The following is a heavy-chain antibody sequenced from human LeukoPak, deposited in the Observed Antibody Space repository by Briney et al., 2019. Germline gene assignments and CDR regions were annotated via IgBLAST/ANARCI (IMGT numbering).Heavy chain of an antibody. D-gene: IGHD6-13*01. CDR3: VREFYPEHSSRWYRWFDP. V-gene: IGHV3-66*01. CDR1: GFTVSSNF. CDR2: IYSGGDT. J-gene: IGHJ5*02. Sequence: PGGSLRLSCATSGFTVSSNFMSWVRQAPGKGLEWVSVIYSGGDTYYADFVKGRFTISRDNSKNTLNLQMNSQRAEDTAVYYCVREFYPEHSSRWYRWFDPWGQGTLVTVYS.